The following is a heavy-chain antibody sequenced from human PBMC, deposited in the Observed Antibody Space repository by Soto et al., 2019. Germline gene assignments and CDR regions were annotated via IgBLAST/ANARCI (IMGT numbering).Heavy chain of an antibody. CDR2: MSSDGGRI. CDR3: VKSRGGANYDSFD. J-gene: IGHJ4*02. V-gene: IGHV3-64D*06. Sequence: GGSLRLSCSASGFTFSSFSMHWVRQSPGKGLEYVSHMSSDGGRIYYADSVKGRFTISRDNSKNMLYLQMSSLRPDDSAVYYCVKSRGGANYDSFDWGQGTQVTVSS. D-gene: IGHD4-4*01. CDR1: GFTFSSFS.